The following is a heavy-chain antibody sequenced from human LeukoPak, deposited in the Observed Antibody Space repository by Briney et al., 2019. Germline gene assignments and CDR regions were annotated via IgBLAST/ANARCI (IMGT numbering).Heavy chain of an antibody. Sequence: GGSLRLSCAASGFTFSDYAMDWVRQAPGQGLEWVSAISASGADTLYAGSVKGWFTISRDNSKDTLYLQMSSLRAEDTAVYYCAKEGCTRAACYTNFWGQGILVTVSS. CDR3: AKEGCTRAACYTNF. CDR2: ISASGADT. D-gene: IGHD2-2*02. V-gene: IGHV3-23*01. J-gene: IGHJ4*02. CDR1: GFTFSDYA.